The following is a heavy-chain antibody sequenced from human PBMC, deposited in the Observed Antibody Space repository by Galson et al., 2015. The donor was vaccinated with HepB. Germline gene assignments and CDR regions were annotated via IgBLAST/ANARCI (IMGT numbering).Heavy chain of an antibody. CDR1: GGTFSSCA. J-gene: IGHJ4*02. CDR3: ARVCCGGSGVDY. V-gene: IGHV1-69*13. D-gene: IGHD3-10*01. Sequence: SVKVSCKASGGTFSSCAISWVRQAPGQGLEWMGGIIPIFGTANYAQKFQGRVTITADESTSTAYMELSSLRSEDTAVYYCARVCCGGSGVDYWGQGTLVTVSS. CDR2: IIPIFGTA.